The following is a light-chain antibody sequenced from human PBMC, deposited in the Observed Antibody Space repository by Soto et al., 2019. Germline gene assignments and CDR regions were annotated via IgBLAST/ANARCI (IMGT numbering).Light chain of an antibody. CDR1: QSVSSNY. J-gene: IGKJ2*01. CDR3: QQYGTAPPRYV. Sequence: DIVLTQSPGTLSLSPGERATLSCRASQSVSSNYLAWYQQKPGQAPRLLIYGASTRATGVPDRFSGSGSGTDFTLTISRLEPEDFAVYHCQQYGTAPPRYVFGQGTKLEIK. V-gene: IGKV3-20*01. CDR2: GAS.